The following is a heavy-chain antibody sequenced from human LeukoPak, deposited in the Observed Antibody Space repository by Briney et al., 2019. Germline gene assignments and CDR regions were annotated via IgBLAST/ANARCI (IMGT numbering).Heavy chain of an antibody. CDR1: GGSFSGYY. CDR3: ASSVGSTDY. D-gene: IGHD1-26*01. CDR2: IYYSGST. Sequence: SSETLSLTCAVYGGSFSGYYWSWIRQPPGKGLEWIGYIYYSGSTNYNPSLKSRVTISVDTSKYQFSLKLTSVTAADAAVYYCASSVGSTDYWGQGTLVTVSS. V-gene: IGHV4-59*12. J-gene: IGHJ4*02.